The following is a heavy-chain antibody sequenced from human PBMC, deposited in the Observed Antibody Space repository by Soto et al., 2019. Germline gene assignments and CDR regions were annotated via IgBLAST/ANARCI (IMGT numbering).Heavy chain of an antibody. V-gene: IGHV5-10-1*01. Sequence: PGASLKISCKGSGYIFTCYWISWVRQMPGKGLEWMGRIDPSDSYTNYSPSFQGHVTISADKSISTAYLQWSSLKASDTAMYYCARHGIITIFGVASRSMDVWGQGTTVTVSS. D-gene: IGHD3-3*01. CDR2: IDPSDSYT. J-gene: IGHJ6*02. CDR3: ARHGIITIFGVASRSMDV. CDR1: GYIFTCYW.